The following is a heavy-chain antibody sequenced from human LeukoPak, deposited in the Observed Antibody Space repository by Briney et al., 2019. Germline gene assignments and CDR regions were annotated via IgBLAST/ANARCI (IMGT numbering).Heavy chain of an antibody. V-gene: IGHV1-69*06. CDR1: GYTFTSYV. Sequence: ASVKVSCKASGYTFTSYVINWVRQAPGQGLEWMGGIIPIFGTANYAQKFQGRVTITADKSTSTAYMELSSLRSEDTAVYYCASNLWLGYCSGGSCYSGKYYYYYMDVWGKGTTVTVSS. J-gene: IGHJ6*03. CDR2: IIPIFGTA. CDR3: ASNLWLGYCSGGSCYSGKYYYYYMDV. D-gene: IGHD2-15*01.